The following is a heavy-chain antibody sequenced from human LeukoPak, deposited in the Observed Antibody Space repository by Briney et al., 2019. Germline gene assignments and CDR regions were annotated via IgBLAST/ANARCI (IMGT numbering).Heavy chain of an antibody. D-gene: IGHD4-11*01. CDR1: GFTFSSYS. J-gene: IGHJ6*03. Sequence: GGSLRLSCAASGFTFSSYSMNWVRQAPGKGLEWVSSISSSSYIYYADSVKGRFTISRDNAKNSLYLQMNSLRAEDTAVYYCARLQYYYYYMDVWGKGTTVTVSS. V-gene: IGHV3-21*01. CDR3: ARLQYYYYYMDV. CDR2: ISSSSYI.